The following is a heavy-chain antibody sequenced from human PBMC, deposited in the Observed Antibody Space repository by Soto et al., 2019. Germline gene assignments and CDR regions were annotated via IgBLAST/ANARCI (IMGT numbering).Heavy chain of an antibody. CDR3: ATRRDGSGSLDQ. CDR2: SYHTGST. CDR1: GGSISSSNW. V-gene: IGHV4-4*02. Sequence: QVQLQESGPGLVKPSGTLSLTCAVSGGSISSSNWWNWVRQPPGKGLEWIVESYHTGSTNYSPSLKSRGTISVEKSKNQFSLKLSSVTAADTAVYFCATRRDGSGSLDQWGQGTLVTVSS. D-gene: IGHD3-10*01. J-gene: IGHJ4*02.